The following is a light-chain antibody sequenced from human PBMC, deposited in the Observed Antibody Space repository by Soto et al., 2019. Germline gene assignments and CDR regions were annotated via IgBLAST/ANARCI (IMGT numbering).Light chain of an antibody. CDR1: QGISCW. V-gene: IGKV1-12*01. Sequence: DIQMSQSASSVSASVGYRFTITCGASQGISCWLAWYQQKPGKAPKLLIYAASSLQSGVPSRFRGSGSGTDFTLTISSLQPEDFAPYYCQQANSFPLTFGGGTKVDIK. J-gene: IGKJ4*01. CDR2: AAS. CDR3: QQANSFPLT.